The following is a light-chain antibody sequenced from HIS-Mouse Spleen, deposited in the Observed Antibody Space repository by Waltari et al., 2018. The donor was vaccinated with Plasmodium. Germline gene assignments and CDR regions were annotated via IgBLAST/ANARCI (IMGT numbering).Light chain of an antibody. CDR2: DVS. V-gene: IGLV2-14*03. CDR1: SSDVGGYNY. CDR3: SSYTSSSTLV. Sequence: QSALTQPASVSGSPGPSIPIPCPGTSSDVGGYNYVSWYQQTPGKAPKLMIYDVSNRPSGVSNRFSGSKSGNTASLTISGLQAEDEADYYCSSYTSSSTLVFGGGTKLTVL. J-gene: IGLJ2*01.